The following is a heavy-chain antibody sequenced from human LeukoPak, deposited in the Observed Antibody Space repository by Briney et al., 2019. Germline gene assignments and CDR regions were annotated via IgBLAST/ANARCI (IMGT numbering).Heavy chain of an antibody. CDR3: AKDLHIVVVTAILDY. J-gene: IGHJ4*02. CDR2: IGGSGGST. D-gene: IGHD2-21*02. CDR1: GFTFSSYA. Sequence: GGSLRLSCAASGFTFSSYAMSWVRQAPGKGLEWVSAIGGSGGSTYYADSVKGRFTISRDNFKNTLYLQMNSLRAEDTAVYYCAKDLHIVVVTAILDYWGQGTLVTVSS. V-gene: IGHV3-23*01.